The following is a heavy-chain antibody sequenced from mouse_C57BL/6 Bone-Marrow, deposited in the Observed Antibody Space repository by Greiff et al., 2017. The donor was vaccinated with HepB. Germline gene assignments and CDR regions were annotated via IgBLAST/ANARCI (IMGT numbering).Heavy chain of an antibody. CDR1: GFTFSDYY. CDR2: ISNGGGST. Sequence: EVHLVESGGGLVQPGGSLKLSCAASGFTFSDYYMYWVRQTPEKRLEWVAYISNGGGSTYYPDTVKGRFTISRDNAKNTLYLQMSRLKSEDTAMYYCARRNSPDYYFDYWGQGTTLTVSS. CDR3: ARRNSPDYYFDY. D-gene: IGHD5-2*01. J-gene: IGHJ2*01. V-gene: IGHV5-12*01.